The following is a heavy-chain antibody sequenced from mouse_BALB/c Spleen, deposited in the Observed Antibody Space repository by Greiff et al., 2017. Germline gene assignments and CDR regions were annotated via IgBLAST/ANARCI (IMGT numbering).Heavy chain of an antibody. D-gene: IGHD1-1*01. CDR2: INPSTGYT. V-gene: IGHV1-7*01. CDR3: ARSDYGRPYYAMDY. Sequence: QVQLQQSGAELAKPGASVKMSCTASGYTFTSYWMHWVKQRPGQGLEWIGYINPSTGYTEYNQKFKDKATLTADKSSSTAYMQLSSLTSEDSAVYYCARSDYGRPYYAMDYWGQGTSVTVSS. J-gene: IGHJ4*01. CDR1: GYTFTSYW.